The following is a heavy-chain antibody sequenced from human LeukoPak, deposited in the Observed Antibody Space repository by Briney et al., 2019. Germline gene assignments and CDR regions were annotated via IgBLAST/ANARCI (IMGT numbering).Heavy chain of an antibody. CDR3: ARDSVLLAVTGHIGTIDY. J-gene: IGHJ4*02. Sequence: GASVKVSCKASGYTFTSYGISWVRQAPGQGLEWMGWISAYNGNTNYAQKFQGRVTMTRDTSISTAYMELSRLRSDDTAVYYCARDSVLLAVTGHIGTIDYWGQGTLVTVSS. D-gene: IGHD6-19*01. V-gene: IGHV1-18*01. CDR1: GYTFTSYG. CDR2: ISAYNGNT.